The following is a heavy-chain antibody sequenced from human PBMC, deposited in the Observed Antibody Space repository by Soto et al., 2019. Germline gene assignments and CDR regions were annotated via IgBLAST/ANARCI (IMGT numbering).Heavy chain of an antibody. D-gene: IGHD3-16*01. Sequence: PGGSLRLSCAASGFTFSSYGMHWVRQAPGKGLEWVAVISYDGSNKYYADSVKGRFTISRDNSKNTLYLQMSSLRAEDTAVYYCAKLGGYWGQGTLVTVSS. CDR3: AKLGGY. CDR2: ISYDGSNK. J-gene: IGHJ4*02. CDR1: GFTFSSYG. V-gene: IGHV3-30*18.